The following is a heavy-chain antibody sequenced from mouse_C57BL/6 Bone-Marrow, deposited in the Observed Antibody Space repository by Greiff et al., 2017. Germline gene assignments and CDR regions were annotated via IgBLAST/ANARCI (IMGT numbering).Heavy chain of an antibody. D-gene: IGHD1-1*01. Sequence: VQLQQSGPVLVKPGASVKMSCKASGYTFTDYYMNWVKQSHGKSLEWLGVINPYNGGTSYNQKFKGKATLTVDKSSSTAYKALNSLTSEDSAVYYCARSYGSSYVLYFDVWGTGTTVTVSS. CDR3: ARSYGSSYVLYFDV. CDR1: GYTFTDYY. CDR2: INPYNGGT. J-gene: IGHJ1*03. V-gene: IGHV1-19*01.